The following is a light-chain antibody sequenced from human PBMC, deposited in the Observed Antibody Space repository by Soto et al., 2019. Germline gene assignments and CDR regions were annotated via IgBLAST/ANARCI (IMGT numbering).Light chain of an antibody. Sequence: DIVMTQSPLSLPVTPGEPASISCRSSQSLLHSNGYTYLDWYLQKPGQSSQLLIYLGANRASGVPARFSGSGAGRKFTLIISRVEAEDVGVYYYMQALQTPPITFGQGTRLEIK. J-gene: IGKJ5*01. CDR2: LGA. CDR3: MQALQTPPIT. CDR1: QSLLHSNGYTY. V-gene: IGKV2-28*01.